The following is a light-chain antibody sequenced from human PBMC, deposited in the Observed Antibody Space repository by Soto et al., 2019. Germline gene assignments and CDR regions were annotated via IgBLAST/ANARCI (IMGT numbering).Light chain of an antibody. CDR1: RSLSSSY. CDR3: QQQGT. V-gene: IGKV3-20*01. CDR2: AAS. J-gene: IGKJ2*01. Sequence: EIVLTQSPGTLSLSPGERATLSCRASRSLSSSYVVWYQQKPGQAPRLLIYAASRRDTGIPDRFSGSGSATEYTLTISRLEPEDFAVYYCQQQGTFGQGTKLEIK.